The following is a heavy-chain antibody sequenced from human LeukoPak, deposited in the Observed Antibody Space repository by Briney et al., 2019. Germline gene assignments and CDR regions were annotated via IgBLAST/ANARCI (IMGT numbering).Heavy chain of an antibody. D-gene: IGHD3-10*01. J-gene: IGHJ6*02. CDR3: ARAMIRGVKDYYYYGIDV. V-gene: IGHV1-69*04. Sequence: SVKVSCKASGYTFTSYGISWVRQAPGQGLEWMGRIIPILGIENYAQKFQGRVTITADKSTSTAYMELSSLRSEDTALYYCARAMIRGVKDYYYYGIDVWGQGTTVTVSS. CDR1: GYTFTSYG. CDR2: IIPILGIE.